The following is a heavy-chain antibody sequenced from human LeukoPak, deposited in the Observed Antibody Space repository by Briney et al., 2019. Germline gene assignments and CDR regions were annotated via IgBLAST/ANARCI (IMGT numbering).Heavy chain of an antibody. D-gene: IGHD3-22*01. J-gene: IGHJ5*02. V-gene: IGHV1-18*01. Sequence: ASVNVSCTASGYTFTSYGISWVRQAPGEGLEWMGWISAYNGNTNYAQTLQGRVTMTTDTSTSTAYMELRSLRSDDTAVYYCARSPDYDSSGYYLNWFDPWGQGDLVTVSS. CDR1: GYTFTSYG. CDR3: ARSPDYDSSGYYLNWFDP. CDR2: ISAYNGNT.